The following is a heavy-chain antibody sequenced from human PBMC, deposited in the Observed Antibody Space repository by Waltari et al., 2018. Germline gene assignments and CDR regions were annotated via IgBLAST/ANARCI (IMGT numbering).Heavy chain of an antibody. J-gene: IGHJ4*02. V-gene: IGHV4-34*01. CDR3: ARVMQLAHLFDY. CDR1: GGSFSGYY. CDR2: INHSGSN. Sequence: QVQLQQWGAGLLKPSETLSLTCAVYGGSFSGYYWSWIRQPPGQGLEWIGEINHSGSNNYNPSLKSRVTISVDTSKNQFSLKLSSVTAADTAVYYCARVMQLAHLFDYWGQGTLVTVSS. D-gene: IGHD6-6*01.